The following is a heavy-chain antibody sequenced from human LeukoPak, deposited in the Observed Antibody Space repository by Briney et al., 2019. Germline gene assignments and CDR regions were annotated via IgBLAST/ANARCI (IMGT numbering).Heavy chain of an antibody. Sequence: GGSLRLSCAASGFTFSDYYMSWIRQAPGKGLEWVSYISSSSSYANYADSVKGRFTISRDNAKNSLYLQMNSLRAEDTAVYYCARHSYCTNGVCYTDWFDPWGQGTLVTVSS. CDR1: GFTFSDYY. J-gene: IGHJ5*02. CDR3: ARHSYCTNGVCYTDWFDP. CDR2: ISSSSSYA. D-gene: IGHD2-8*01. V-gene: IGHV3-11*06.